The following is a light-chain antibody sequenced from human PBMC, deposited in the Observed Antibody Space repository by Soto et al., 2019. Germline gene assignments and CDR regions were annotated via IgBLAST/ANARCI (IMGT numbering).Light chain of an antibody. J-gene: IGKJ5*01. Sequence: DVVMTQTPLSLSVTPGQPASISCKSSQSLLHITGETFLFWYLQKPGQSPQLLIYEVSTRVSGVPDRFSGSGSGTDFTLEISRVETDVVGIYYCMQSTQIPPPFGQGTRLDIK. CDR2: EVS. V-gene: IGKV2D-29*02. CDR1: QSLLHITGETF. CDR3: MQSTQIPPP.